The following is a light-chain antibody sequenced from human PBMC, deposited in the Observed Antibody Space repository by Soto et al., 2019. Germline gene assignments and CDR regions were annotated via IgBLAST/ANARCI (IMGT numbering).Light chain of an antibody. CDR2: EVN. CDR1: SSDVGSFNR. Sequence: QSVLTQPPSVSGSPGQSVTISCTGTSSDVGSFNRVSWYQQAPGTAPKVMIYEVNKRPSGVPDRFSGSKSGNTASLTISGLQAEDEADYYCSSSTTSSPYVFGTGTKATVL. CDR3: SSSTTSSPYV. V-gene: IGLV2-18*02. J-gene: IGLJ1*01.